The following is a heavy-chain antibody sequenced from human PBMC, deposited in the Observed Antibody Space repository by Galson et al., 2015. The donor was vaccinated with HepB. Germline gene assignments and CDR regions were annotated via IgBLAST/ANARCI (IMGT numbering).Heavy chain of an antibody. D-gene: IGHD6-13*01. CDR1: GYSFTSYW. J-gene: IGHJ6*02. CDR2: IYPGDSDT. CDR3: ARPIFTPSSSSSWGMDV. Sequence: QSGAEVKKPGESLKISCKGSGYSFTSYWINWVRQMPGKGLEWMGIIYPGDSDTRYSPSFQGQVTISVDKSISTAYLQWSSLKASDTAMYYCARPIFTPSSSSSWGMDVWGQGTTVTVSS. V-gene: IGHV5-51*03.